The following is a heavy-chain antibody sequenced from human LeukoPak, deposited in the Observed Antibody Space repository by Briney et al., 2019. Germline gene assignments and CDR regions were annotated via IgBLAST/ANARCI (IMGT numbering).Heavy chain of an antibody. J-gene: IGHJ4*02. V-gene: IGHV3-33*06. D-gene: IGHD2-2*01. CDR3: GKDLGSSARYLDRVDY. CDR1: GFAFSSHG. CDR2: IWYDGSEK. Sequence: PGGSLRLSCGASGFAFSSHGMHWVRQAPGKGLEWLTIIWYDGSEKYYADSVKGRFTASRDNSKNTVYLQMNSLRAEDTAVYYCGKDLGSSARYLDRVDYWGQGTLVTVSS.